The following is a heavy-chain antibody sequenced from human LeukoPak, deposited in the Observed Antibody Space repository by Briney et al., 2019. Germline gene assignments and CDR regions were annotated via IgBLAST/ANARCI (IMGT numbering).Heavy chain of an antibody. D-gene: IGHD3-10*02. V-gene: IGHV3-74*01. J-gene: IGHJ6*04. CDR1: RFTFSTYW. Sequence: GGSLRLSCAASRFTFSTYWMHWVRQAPGKGLVWVSRINSDGSSTGYADSVKGRFTISRDNAKSTLFLQMNSLRAEDTAVYYCAELGITMIGGVWGKGTTVTISS. CDR3: AELGITMIGGV. CDR2: INSDGSST.